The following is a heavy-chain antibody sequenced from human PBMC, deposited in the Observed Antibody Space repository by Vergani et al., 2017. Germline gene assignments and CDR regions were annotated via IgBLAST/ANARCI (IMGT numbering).Heavy chain of an antibody. CDR3: ACDLFYYDSSGYYSGFFDY. V-gene: IGHV3-21*01. J-gene: IGHJ4*02. CDR2: ISSSSSYI. Sequence: EVQLVESGGGLVKPGGSLRLSCAASGFTFSSYSMNWVRQAPGKGLEWVSSISSSSSYIYYADSVKGRFTIARDNAKNSLYLQMNSLRAEDTAVYYYACDLFYYDSSGYYSGFFDYWGQGTLVTVSS. D-gene: IGHD3-22*01. CDR1: GFTFSSYS.